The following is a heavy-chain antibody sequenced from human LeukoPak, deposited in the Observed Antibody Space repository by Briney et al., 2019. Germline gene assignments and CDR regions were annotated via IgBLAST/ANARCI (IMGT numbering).Heavy chain of an antibody. CDR1: GFTFSDYY. Sequence: GGSLRLSCAASGFTFSDYYMSWIRQAPGKGLEWISFISGSGTSIYHADSVKGRFAISRDNAKNSLYLQMNSLTAEDTAVYYCATSDGNNGVGALDIWGQGTMVTVSS. V-gene: IGHV3-11*01. CDR2: ISGSGTSI. J-gene: IGHJ3*02. CDR3: ATSDGNNGVGALDI. D-gene: IGHD1/OR15-1a*01.